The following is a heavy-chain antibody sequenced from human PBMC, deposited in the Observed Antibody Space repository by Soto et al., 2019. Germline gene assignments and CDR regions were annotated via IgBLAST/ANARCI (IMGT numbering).Heavy chain of an antibody. CDR2: ISCGGGTT. Sequence: GGSLRLSCAASGFTFSSYAMSWVRQAPGKGLEWVSLISCGGGTTYYADSVKGRFTVSRDNGKNSLHLQMEDLTVEDTALYYCASSQGDYWGQGTLVTVSS. V-gene: IGHV3-43D*04. CDR3: ASSQGDY. J-gene: IGHJ4*02. CDR1: GFTFSSYA.